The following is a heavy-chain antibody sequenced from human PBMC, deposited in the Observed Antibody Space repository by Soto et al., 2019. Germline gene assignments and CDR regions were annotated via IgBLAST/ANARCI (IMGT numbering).Heavy chain of an antibody. Sequence: PGGSLRLSCAASGFTFSSYAMSWVRQAPGKGLEWVSAISGSGGSTYYADSVKGRFTISRDNSKNTLYLQMNSLRAEDTAVYYCAKHTFKYYYDRSGYSHPPNYSGQGTLVTVSS. V-gene: IGHV3-23*01. CDR1: GFTFSSYA. CDR3: AKHTFKYYYDRSGYSHPPNY. J-gene: IGHJ4*02. D-gene: IGHD3-22*01. CDR2: ISGSGGST.